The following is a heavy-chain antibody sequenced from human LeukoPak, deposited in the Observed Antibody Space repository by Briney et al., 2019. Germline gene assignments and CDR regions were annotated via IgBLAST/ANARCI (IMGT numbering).Heavy chain of an antibody. V-gene: IGHV1-2*02. CDR3: ARSPYYYDSSGYHPVDY. J-gene: IGHJ4*02. D-gene: IGHD3-22*01. CDR1: GYTFTGYY. CDR2: INPNSGGT. Sequence: ASVKVSCKASGYTFTGYYMHWVRQAPGQGLEWMGWINPNSGGTNYAQKFQGRVTMTRDTSTSTVYMELSSLRSEDTAVYYCARSPYYYDSSGYHPVDYWGQGTLVTVSS.